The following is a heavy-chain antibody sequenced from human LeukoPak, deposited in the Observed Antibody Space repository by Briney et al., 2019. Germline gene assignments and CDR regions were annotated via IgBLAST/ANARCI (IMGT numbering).Heavy chain of an antibody. D-gene: IGHD3-22*01. CDR2: IKPDGSEK. V-gene: IGHV3-7*03. CDR1: GFTFSSYW. CDR3: ARQANYYYDSSGYYYFDY. J-gene: IGHJ4*02. Sequence: PGGSLRLSCAASGFTFSSYWMSWVRQAPGEGLEWVANIKPDGSEKKYVDSVKGRFTISRDNAKNSLCLQMNSLGAEDTAVYYCARQANYYYDSSGYYYFDYWGQGTLVTVSS.